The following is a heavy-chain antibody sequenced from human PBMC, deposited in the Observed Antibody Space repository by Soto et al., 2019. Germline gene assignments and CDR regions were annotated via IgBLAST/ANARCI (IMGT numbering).Heavy chain of an antibody. CDR2: ISYDGSNK. CDR1: GFTFSSYA. J-gene: IGHJ3*02. V-gene: IGHV3-30-3*01. CDR3: ASIDPPQGAFDI. Sequence: GGSLRLSCAASGFTFSSYAMHWVRQAPGKGLEWVAVISYDGSNKYYADSVKGRFTISRDNSKNTLYLQMNSLRAEDTAVYYCASIDPPQGAFDIWGQGTMVTVSS.